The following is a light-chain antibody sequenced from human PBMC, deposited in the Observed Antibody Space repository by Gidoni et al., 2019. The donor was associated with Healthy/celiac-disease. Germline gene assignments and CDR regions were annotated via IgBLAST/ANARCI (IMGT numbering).Light chain of an antibody. CDR3: QQYGSSLYT. CDR1: QSVSSSY. CDR2: GAS. Sequence: EIVLTQSPGTLSLSTGERATLSCRASQSVSSSYLAWYQQKPGQAPRLLIYGASSRATGIPDRFSGSVSGTDFTLTISRLEPEDFAVYYCQQYGSSLYTFGQGTKLEIK. J-gene: IGKJ2*01. V-gene: IGKV3-20*01.